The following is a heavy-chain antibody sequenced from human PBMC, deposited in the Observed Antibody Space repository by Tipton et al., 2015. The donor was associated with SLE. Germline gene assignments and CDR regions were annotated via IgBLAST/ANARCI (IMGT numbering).Heavy chain of an antibody. J-gene: IGHJ4*02. Sequence: TLSLTCTVSGVSINSFYWSWIRQPPGKGLEWIGYNYYSGRNNYNPSLKTRVTMSVDTSKSQFSLKLTSVTAADTAVYYCARDPYDSWSDYQATFDYWGQGTLATVSP. V-gene: IGHV4-59*12. CDR2: NYYSGRN. D-gene: IGHD3-3*01. CDR3: ARDPYDSWSDYQATFDY. CDR1: GVSINSFY.